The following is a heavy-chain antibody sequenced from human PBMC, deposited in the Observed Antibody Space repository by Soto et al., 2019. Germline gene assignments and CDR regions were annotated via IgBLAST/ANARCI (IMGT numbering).Heavy chain of an antibody. CDR3: ARASGGYCSGGSCYFDY. V-gene: IGHV1-46*01. CDR1: GYTLTRYY. CDR2: INPSGGST. Sequence: WASVKVSCKASGYTLTRYYMHWVRQAPGQGLEWMGVINPSGGSTSNAQKFQGRITMTRDTSTSTVYMELSRLRSEDTAVYYCARASGGYCSGGSCYFDYWGQGILVTVSS. D-gene: IGHD2-15*01. J-gene: IGHJ4*02.